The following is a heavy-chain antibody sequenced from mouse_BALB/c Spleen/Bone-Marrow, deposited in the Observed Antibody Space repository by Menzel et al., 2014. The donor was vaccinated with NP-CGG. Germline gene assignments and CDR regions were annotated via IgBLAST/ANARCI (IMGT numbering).Heavy chain of an antibody. J-gene: IGHJ3*01. Sequence: VQLPQSGPALVRPGDSVKISCKGSGYTFPDYAMHWVKQRHAKSLEWIGVISTYYGNTNYNQKFKGKATMTVDKSSTTANMDLTELTSDNAAVSSGIYCYNWAALAYCGQDTLFTVSA. V-gene: IGHV1S137*01. CDR1: GYTFPDYA. CDR2: ISTYYGNT. D-gene: IGHD4-1*01. CDR3: IYCYNWAALAY.